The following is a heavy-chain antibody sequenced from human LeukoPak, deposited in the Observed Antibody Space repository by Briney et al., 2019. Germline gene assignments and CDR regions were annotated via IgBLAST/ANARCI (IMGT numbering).Heavy chain of an antibody. CDR2: INHSGST. Sequence: PSETLSLTCAVYGGSFSGYYWSWIRQPPGKGLEWIGEINHSGSTNYNPSLKSRVTISVDTSKNQFSLKLSSVTAADTAVYYCAREGFGELLRRFNWFDPWGQGTLVTVSS. V-gene: IGHV4-34*01. J-gene: IGHJ5*02. CDR1: GGSFSGYY. D-gene: IGHD3-10*01. CDR3: AREGFGELLRRFNWFDP.